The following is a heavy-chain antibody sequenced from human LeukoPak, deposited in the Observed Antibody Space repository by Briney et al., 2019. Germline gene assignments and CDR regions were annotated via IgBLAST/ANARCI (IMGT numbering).Heavy chain of an antibody. Sequence: GGSLRLSCAASGFTFSSYSMNWVRQAPGKGLEWVSAISGSGGSTYYADSVKGRFTISRDNSKNTLYLQMNSLRAEDTAVYYCAKTYSSSWSRCCDYWGQGTLVTVSS. CDR3: AKTYSSSWSRCCDY. CDR1: GFTFSSYS. J-gene: IGHJ4*02. V-gene: IGHV3-23*01. CDR2: ISGSGGST. D-gene: IGHD6-13*01.